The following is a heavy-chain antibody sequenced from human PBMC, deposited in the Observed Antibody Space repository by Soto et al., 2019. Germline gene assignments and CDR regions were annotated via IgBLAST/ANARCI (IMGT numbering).Heavy chain of an antibody. D-gene: IGHD6-6*01. CDR2: IIPIFGTA. CDR1: RAAFSKFI. V-gene: IGHV1-69*13. Sequence: SVKVSCKASRAAFSKFIVTWVRQAPGLGLEWVGGIIPIFGTANYAQKFQGRVTITADESTSTAYMELSSLRSEDTAVYYCASIAARPHWFDPWGQGTLVTVSS. CDR3: ASIAARPHWFDP. J-gene: IGHJ5*02.